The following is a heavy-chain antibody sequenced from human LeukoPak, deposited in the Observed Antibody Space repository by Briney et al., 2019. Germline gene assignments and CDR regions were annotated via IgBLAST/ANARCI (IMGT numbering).Heavy chain of an antibody. D-gene: IGHD3-22*01. Sequence: GGSLRLSCAASGFTFDSYAMSWVRQAPGQGLEWVSHITGSGGNTYYADSVKGRFTISRDNSKSTLYLQMNGLRAEDTAVYYCAREATPRPNSSGFDYGYWGQGTLVTVSS. CDR3: AREATPRPNSSGFDYGY. V-gene: IGHV3-23*01. J-gene: IGHJ4*02. CDR1: GFTFDSYA. CDR2: ITGSGGNT.